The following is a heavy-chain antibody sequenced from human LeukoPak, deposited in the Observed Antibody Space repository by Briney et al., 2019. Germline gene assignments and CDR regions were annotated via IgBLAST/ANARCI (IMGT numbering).Heavy chain of an antibody. D-gene: IGHD2-21*01. Sequence: GASVKVSCKASGYTFSGYNMHWVRQAPGQGLEWMGWINPNSGGTNYAQKFQGRVTMTRDTSISTAYMELSRLRSDDTAVYYCARVSASILGQPYYFDYWGQGTLVTVPS. CDR2: INPNSGGT. V-gene: IGHV1-2*02. J-gene: IGHJ4*02. CDR1: GYTFSGYN. CDR3: ARVSASILGQPYYFDY.